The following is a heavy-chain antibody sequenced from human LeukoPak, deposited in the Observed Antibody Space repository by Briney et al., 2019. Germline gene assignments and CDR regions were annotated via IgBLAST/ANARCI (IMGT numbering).Heavy chain of an antibody. CDR3: ARGDSTSSDDY. Sequence: SVKVSCKASGGTFSSYAISWVRQAPGQGLEWMGRIIPILGIANYAQKFQGRVTITADKSTSTAYMELSSLRSDDTAVYYCARGDSTSSDDYWGQGTLVTVSS. D-gene: IGHD6-6*01. CDR2: IIPILGIA. J-gene: IGHJ4*02. CDR1: GGTFSSYA. V-gene: IGHV1-69*04.